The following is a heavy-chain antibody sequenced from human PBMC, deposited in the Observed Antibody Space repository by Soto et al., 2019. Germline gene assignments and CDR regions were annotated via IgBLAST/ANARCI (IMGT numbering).Heavy chain of an antibody. D-gene: IGHD6-19*01. CDR1: GFTFSSYW. Sequence: EVQLVESGGGLVQPGGSLRLSCAASGFTFSSYWMSWVRQAPGKGLEWVANIKQDGSEKYYVDSVKGRFTISRDNAKNSLYLQMNSLRAEDTAVYYCARDKRDSSGWYYYYGMDVGGQGTTVTVSS. V-gene: IGHV3-7*01. CDR3: ARDKRDSSGWYYYYGMDV. J-gene: IGHJ6*02. CDR2: IKQDGSEK.